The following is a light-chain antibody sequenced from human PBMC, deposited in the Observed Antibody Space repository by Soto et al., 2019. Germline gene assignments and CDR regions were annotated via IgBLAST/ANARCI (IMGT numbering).Light chain of an antibody. J-gene: IGLJ2*01. CDR3: LSYTSTNTRV. V-gene: IGLV2-14*01. CDR1: SSDVGGYNY. CDR2: EVS. Sequence: QSALTQPASVSGSPGQSITISCTGTSSDVGGYNYVSWYQQHPGKAPKVMIYEVSNRPSGVSNRFSGSKSGNTASLTISGLQAEDEADYYCLSYTSTNTRVFGGGTKLTVL.